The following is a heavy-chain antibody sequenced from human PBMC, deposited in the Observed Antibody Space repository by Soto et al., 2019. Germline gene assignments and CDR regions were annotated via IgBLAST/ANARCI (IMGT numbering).Heavy chain of an antibody. D-gene: IGHD6-19*01. CDR1: GFTFSSCA. V-gene: IGHV3-30-3*01. Sequence: QVQLVESGGGVVQPGRSLRLSCAASGFTFSSCAMHWVRQVPGKGLEWVAVISYDGSNKYYADSVKGRFTIARDNSKNILYLQMNSLRPEDTAVYYCARAEEQWLPVDWGQGTLVTVSS. J-gene: IGHJ4*02. CDR3: ARAEEQWLPVD. CDR2: ISYDGSNK.